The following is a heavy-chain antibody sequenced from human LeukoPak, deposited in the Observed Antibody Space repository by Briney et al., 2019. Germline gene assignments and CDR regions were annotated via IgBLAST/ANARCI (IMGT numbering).Heavy chain of an antibody. CDR1: GFTFSSYG. V-gene: IGHV3-33*01. CDR2: IWYDGSNK. J-gene: IGHJ6*02. CDR3: AGDYTTIIFSYYYYGMDV. D-gene: IGHD1-26*01. Sequence: GGSLRLSCAASGFTFSSYGMHWVRQAPGKGLEWVAVIWYDGSNKYYADSVKGRFTISRDNSKNTLYLQMNSLRAEDTAVYYCAGDYTTIIFSYYYYGMDVWGQGTTVTVSS.